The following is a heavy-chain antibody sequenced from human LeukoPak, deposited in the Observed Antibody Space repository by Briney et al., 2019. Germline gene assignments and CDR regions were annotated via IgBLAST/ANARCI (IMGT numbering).Heavy chain of an antibody. D-gene: IGHD4-17*01. V-gene: IGHV3-30*18. CDR3: AKSPNSHGLRQMLDY. CDR2: ISYDGCNK. CDR1: GFTLSSYG. Sequence: GGCVRLSCAASGFTLSSYGMQGVRQAPGTGLEGVAVISYDGCNKYYADSVKGRFTISRDNSKNTLYLQMNGLRAEDTGVYYCAKSPNSHGLRQMLDYWGQGTLVTVSS. J-gene: IGHJ4*02.